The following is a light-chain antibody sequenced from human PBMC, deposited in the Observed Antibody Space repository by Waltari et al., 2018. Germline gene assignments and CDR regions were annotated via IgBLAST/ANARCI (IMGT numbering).Light chain of an antibody. J-gene: IGKJ2*01. V-gene: IGKV1-39*01. CDR3: QQSYITTYT. CDR2: VAS. CDR1: QSISSF. Sequence: IQMTQSPSSLSASVGASVTITCRASQSISSFLNWYQQIPGKTPKLLIYVASNLQSGVPSRFSGSGSGTDFSLTISSLQPEDFATYYCQQSYITTYTFGQGTKLEIK.